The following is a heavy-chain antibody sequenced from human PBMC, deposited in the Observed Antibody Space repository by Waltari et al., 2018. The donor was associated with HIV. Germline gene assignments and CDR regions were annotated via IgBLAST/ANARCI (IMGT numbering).Heavy chain of an antibody. CDR3: VRHAAAYSLEEGNTGWYLAGYFQP. D-gene: IGHD6-19*01. CDR1: PESIAGSSYC. V-gene: IGHV4-39*01. CDR2: IHYTGYT. J-gene: IGHJ1*01. Sequence: LQLQESGPGLVKPSETLSLTCSVSPESIAGSSYCWGWVRQSPGKGLEWIASIHYTGYTYHNPSLRSRVTISVDTAKNQFSLSLSSVTAVDTAIYYCVRHAAAYSLEEGNTGWYLAGYFQPWGQGTPVIVS.